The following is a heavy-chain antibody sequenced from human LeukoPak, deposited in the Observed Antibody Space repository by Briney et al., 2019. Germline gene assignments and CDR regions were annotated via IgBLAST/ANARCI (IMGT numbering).Heavy chain of an antibody. CDR3: ARGPIAAAATIDY. J-gene: IGHJ4*02. CDR1: GYTFTSYG. Sequence: ASVKVSCKASGYTFTSYGISWVRQAPGQGLEWMGWISAYNGNTNYAQKFQGRVTMTRDTSISTAYMELSRLTSDDTAVYYCARGPIAAAATIDYWGQGTLVTVSS. D-gene: IGHD6-13*01. V-gene: IGHV1-18*01. CDR2: ISAYNGNT.